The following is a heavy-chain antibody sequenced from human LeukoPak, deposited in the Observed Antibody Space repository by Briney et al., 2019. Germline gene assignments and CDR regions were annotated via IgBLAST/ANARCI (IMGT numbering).Heavy chain of an antibody. J-gene: IGHJ4*02. CDR2: ISSSGNTI. Sequence: AGGSLRLSCAASGFTFSDHFMSWIRQAPGKGLEWVSYISSSGNTIYYADSVKGRFTISRDNAKNSLYLQMNSLRAEDTAVYYCATYYYDSSGYKLLDYWGQGTLVTVSS. D-gene: IGHD3-22*01. CDR1: GFTFSDHF. CDR3: ATYYYDSSGYKLLDY. V-gene: IGHV3-11*04.